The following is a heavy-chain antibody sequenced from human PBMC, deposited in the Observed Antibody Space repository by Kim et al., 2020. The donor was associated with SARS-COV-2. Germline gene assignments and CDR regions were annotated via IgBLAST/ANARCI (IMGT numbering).Heavy chain of an antibody. J-gene: IGHJ3*02. CDR3: ARDHESGAFDI. D-gene: IGHD1-26*01. Sequence: TNYTPSLKSRVTIAVDTSKNQLSLKLSAGTAADTAVYYCARDHESGAFDIWGQGTMVTVSS. CDR2: T. V-gene: IGHV4-59*01.